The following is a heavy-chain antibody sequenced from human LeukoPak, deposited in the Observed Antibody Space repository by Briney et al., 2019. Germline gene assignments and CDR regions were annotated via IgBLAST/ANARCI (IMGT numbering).Heavy chain of an antibody. V-gene: IGHV3-66*01. CDR2: IYSGGNT. CDR1: GFTVSSNY. CDR3: AREGFDGSGVLRAFYFDY. Sequence: GGSLTLSCAASGFTVSSNYMTWVRQAPGKGLEWVSVIYSGGNTYYADSVKDRFTISRDKSKNTLYLRMDSLRAEDTAVYYCAREGFDGSGVLRAFYFDYWGQGALVTVSS. J-gene: IGHJ4*02. D-gene: IGHD3-10*01.